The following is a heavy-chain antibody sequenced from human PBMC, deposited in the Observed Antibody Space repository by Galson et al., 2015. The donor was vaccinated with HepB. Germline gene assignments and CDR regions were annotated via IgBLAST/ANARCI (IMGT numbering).Heavy chain of an antibody. CDR3: ARDRWSSSSSYWFDP. CDR2: ISNTGTTI. CDR1: GLTFSDYY. Sequence: SLRLSCAASGLTFSDYYISWIRQAPGKGLEWISYISNTGTTINYADSVKGRFTISRDNAKNSVYLQMNSLRVEDTAVYYCARDRWSSSSSYWFDPWGQGTWSPSPQ. V-gene: IGHV3-11*01. J-gene: IGHJ5*02. D-gene: IGHD6-13*01.